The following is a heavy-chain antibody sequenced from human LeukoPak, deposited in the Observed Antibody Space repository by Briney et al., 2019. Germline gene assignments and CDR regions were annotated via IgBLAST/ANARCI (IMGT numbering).Heavy chain of an antibody. J-gene: IGHJ4*02. CDR2: IYYSGST. Sequence: SETLSLTCTVSGGSISSSSYYEGWIRQPPGKGLEWIGSIYYSGSTKYNPSLKSRVTISVDTSKNQFSLKLSTVTAADAAVYYCARHRARAGAGYFDYWGPGTLVTVST. CDR3: ARHRARAGAGYFDY. D-gene: IGHD6-19*01. CDR1: GGSISSSSYY. V-gene: IGHV4-39*01.